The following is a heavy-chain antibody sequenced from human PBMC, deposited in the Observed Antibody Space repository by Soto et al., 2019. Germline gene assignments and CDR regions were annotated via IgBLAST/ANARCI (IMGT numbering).Heavy chain of an antibody. Sequence: QVQLVQSGAEVKKPGSSVRVSCKASGGTFSSYALSWVRQAPGQGLEWMGGIIPIFGTINYAQKFQGRVTITADESTSTGYMELSTLRSEDTAMYYCATTYGGNTAFPYYSDYWGQGTLVTVSS. CDR2: IIPIFGTI. V-gene: IGHV1-69*01. CDR1: GGTFSSYA. D-gene: IGHD4-17*01. J-gene: IGHJ4*02. CDR3: ATTYGGNTAFPYYSDY.